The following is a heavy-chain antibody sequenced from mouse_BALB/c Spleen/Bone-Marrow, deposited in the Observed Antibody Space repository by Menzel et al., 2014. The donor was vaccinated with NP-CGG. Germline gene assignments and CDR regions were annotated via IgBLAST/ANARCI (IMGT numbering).Heavy chain of an antibody. CDR2: IWSGGST. J-gene: IGHJ3*01. D-gene: IGHD2-14*01. Sequence: QVQLQQSGPGLVQPSQSLSITCTVSGFSLTSYGVHWVRQSPGKGLEWLGVIWSGGSTDHNAAFISRLSISKDNSKSQVFFKMNSLQADDTAIYYCARNYYRYDGFAYWGQGTLVTVSA. CDR1: GFSLTSYG. V-gene: IGHV2-4-1*01. CDR3: ARNYYRYDGFAY.